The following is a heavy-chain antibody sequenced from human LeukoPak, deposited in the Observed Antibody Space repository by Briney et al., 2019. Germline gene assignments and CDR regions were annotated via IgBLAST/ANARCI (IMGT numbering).Heavy chain of an antibody. CDR1: GFTFSTYW. CDR2: INNDGTFT. D-gene: IGHD6-13*01. Sequence: GGSLRLSCAASGFTFSTYWMHWVRQAPGKGLVWVSRINNDGTFTIYADSVRGRFTISRDNAKNTLYLQMDSLRAEDTAVYYCAKTNSSWFAFDYWGQGTLVTVSS. CDR3: AKTNSSWFAFDY. J-gene: IGHJ4*02. V-gene: IGHV3-74*01.